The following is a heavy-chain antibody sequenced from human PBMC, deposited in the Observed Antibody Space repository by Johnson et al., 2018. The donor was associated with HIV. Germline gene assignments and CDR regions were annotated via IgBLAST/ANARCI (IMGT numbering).Heavy chain of an antibody. Sequence: VHLVESGGGLVKPGGSLRLSCAAYGFTFSDYYMSWIRQAPGKGLEWVSGINWNGGSTGYADSVKGRFTISRDNAKNSLYLQMNSLRTEDTALYYCARDVMYYYDSSGYSGAFDIWGQGTMVTVSS. CDR2: INWNGGST. J-gene: IGHJ3*02. CDR1: GFTFSDYY. CDR3: ARDVMYYYDSSGYSGAFDI. D-gene: IGHD3-22*01. V-gene: IGHV3-20*04.